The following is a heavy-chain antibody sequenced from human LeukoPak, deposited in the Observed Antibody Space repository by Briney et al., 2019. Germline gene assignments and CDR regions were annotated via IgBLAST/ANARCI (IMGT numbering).Heavy chain of an antibody. V-gene: IGHV1-46*01. J-gene: IGHJ4*02. CDR3: ASLMYGY. Sequence: GASVKVSCTASGGTFSSYAISWVRQAPGQGLEWMGIINPSGGSTSYAQKFQGRVTMTRDTSTSTVYMELSSLRSEDTAVYYCASLMYGYWGQGTLVTVSS. CDR2: INPSGGST. CDR1: GGTFSSYA. D-gene: IGHD2-8*01.